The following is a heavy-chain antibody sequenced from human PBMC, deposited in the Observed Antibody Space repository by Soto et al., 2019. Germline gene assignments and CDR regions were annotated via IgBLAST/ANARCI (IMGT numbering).Heavy chain of an antibody. CDR2: IRSKAYGGTT. V-gene: IGHV3-49*03. J-gene: IGHJ4*02. CDR1: GFTFGDYS. Sequence: SVKLSCTASGFTFGDYSMSWFLQAPGNGLEWVGFIRSKAYGGTTEYAASVKGRFTISRDDSKSIAYLQMNSLKTEDTAVYYCTRRDIVLMVYAHSPIDYWGQGTLVTVSS. CDR3: TRRDIVLMVYAHSPIDY. D-gene: IGHD2-8*01.